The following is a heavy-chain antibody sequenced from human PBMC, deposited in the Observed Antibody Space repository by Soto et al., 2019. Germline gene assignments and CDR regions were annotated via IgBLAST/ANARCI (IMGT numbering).Heavy chain of an antibody. CDR1: GFTFSSYG. CDR3: ARASHCSSTSCYAEPLDMDV. Sequence: GSLRLSCAASGFTFSSYGMHWVRQAPGKGLEWVAVIWYDGSNKYYADSVKGRFTISRDNSKNTLYLQMNSLRAEDTAVYYCARASHCSSTSCYAEPLDMDVWGKGTTVTVSS. V-gene: IGHV3-33*01. CDR2: IWYDGSNK. J-gene: IGHJ6*03. D-gene: IGHD2-2*01.